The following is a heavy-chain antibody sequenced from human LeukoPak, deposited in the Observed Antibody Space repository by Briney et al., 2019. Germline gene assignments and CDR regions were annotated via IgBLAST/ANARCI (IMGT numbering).Heavy chain of an antibody. J-gene: IGHJ4*02. CDR2: IYYSGST. CDR3: ARFRGDTAMVFDY. Sequence: SETLSLTCTVSGGSISSSSYYWGWIRQPPGKGLEWIGSIYYSGSTYYNPSLKSRVTISVDTSKNQFSLKLSSVTAADTAVYYCARFRGDTAMVFDYWGQGTLVTVSS. CDR1: GGSISSSSYY. D-gene: IGHD5-18*01. V-gene: IGHV4-39*07.